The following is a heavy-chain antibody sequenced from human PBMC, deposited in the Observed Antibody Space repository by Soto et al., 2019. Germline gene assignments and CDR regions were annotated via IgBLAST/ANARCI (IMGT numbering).Heavy chain of an antibody. CDR1: GYTFTGYA. CDR2: INAGNGNT. D-gene: IGHD5-12*01. Sequence: ASVKVSCKASGYTFTGYAMHWVRQAPGQRLEWMGWINAGNGNTKYSQKFQGRVTITRDTSASTAYMELSSLRSEDTAVYYCAHDGTSGYDSFDYWGQGTLVTVSS. V-gene: IGHV1-3*01. J-gene: IGHJ4*02. CDR3: AHDGTSGYDSFDY.